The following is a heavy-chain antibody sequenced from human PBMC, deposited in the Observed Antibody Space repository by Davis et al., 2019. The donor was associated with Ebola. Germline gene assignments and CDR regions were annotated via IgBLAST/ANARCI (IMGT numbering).Heavy chain of an antibody. J-gene: IGHJ6*02. V-gene: IGHV5-51*01. D-gene: IGHD3-10*01. CDR2: IYPGDSDT. CDR1: GYSFTSYW. Sequence: KVSCKGSGYSFTSYWIAWVRQMPGKGLEWMGIIYPGDSDTRYSPSFQGQVTISADKSISTAYLQWSSLKASDTAMYYCARFSTGSGSYYNGGPSTYGMDVWGQGTTVTVSS. CDR3: ARFSTGSGSYYNGGPSTYGMDV.